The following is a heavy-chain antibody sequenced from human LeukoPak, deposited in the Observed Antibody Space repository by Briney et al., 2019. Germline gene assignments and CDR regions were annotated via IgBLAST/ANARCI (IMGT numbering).Heavy chain of an antibody. J-gene: IGHJ4*02. CDR3: ARYKESGYSEY. CDR1: GASISSYY. Sequence: TSETLSLTCTVSGASISSYYWSWIRQPPGKGLEWIGYIYYSGSTNYNPSLKSRVTMSVDTSKNQFSLKLNSVTAADAAVYYCARYKESGYSEYWGQGTLVTVSS. V-gene: IGHV4-59*01. D-gene: IGHD3-22*01. CDR2: IYYSGST.